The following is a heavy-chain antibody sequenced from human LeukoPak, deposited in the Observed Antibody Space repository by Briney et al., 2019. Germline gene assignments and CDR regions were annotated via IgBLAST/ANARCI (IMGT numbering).Heavy chain of an antibody. CDR1: GFTFSSYW. CDR2: IKSDGSST. D-gene: IGHD1-26*01. J-gene: IGHJ4*02. CDR3: ARESSVGAHKAFDY. V-gene: IGHV3-74*01. Sequence: QPGGSLRLSCAASGFTFSSYWMHWVRQAPGKGLVWVLRIKSDGSSTSYADSVKGRFTISRDNAKNMLYMQMNSLKAEDTAVYYCARESSVGAHKAFDYWGQGTLVTVSS.